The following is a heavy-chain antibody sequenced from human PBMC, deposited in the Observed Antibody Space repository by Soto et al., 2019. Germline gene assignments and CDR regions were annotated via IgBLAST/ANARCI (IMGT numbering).Heavy chain of an antibody. CDR2: GSYSGTT. Sequence: TQSLRCTVSCXSRCSGSFYWACIRQPPGKGLEWIGFGSYSGTTNYKPSLKSRVTISVDTSRSQISLKVSSMTAADMAVYYCARGATVTQFDYWGRGTLGSVS. CDR3: ARGATVTQFDY. V-gene: IGHV4-61*01. CDR1: CXSRCSGSFY. D-gene: IGHD4-17*01. J-gene: IGHJ4*02.